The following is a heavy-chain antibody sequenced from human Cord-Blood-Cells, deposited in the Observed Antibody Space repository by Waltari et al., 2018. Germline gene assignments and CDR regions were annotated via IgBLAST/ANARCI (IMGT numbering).Heavy chain of an antibody. D-gene: IGHD7-27*01. J-gene: IGHJ4*02. V-gene: IGHV4-38-2*01. CDR1: GYSISSGYY. CDR3: ARDNLGIDYFDY. Sequence: QVQLQESGPGLVKPSETLSLTCAVSGYSISSGYYWGWIRQPPGKGLEWIGSIYHSGSTYYNPSLKSRVTISVDTSKNQFSLKLSSVTAADTAVYYCARDNLGIDYFDYWGQGTLVTVSS. CDR2: IYHSGST.